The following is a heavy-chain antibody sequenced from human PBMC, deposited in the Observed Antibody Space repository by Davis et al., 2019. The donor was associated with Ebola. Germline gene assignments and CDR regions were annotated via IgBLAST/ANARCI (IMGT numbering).Heavy chain of an antibody. Sequence: ASVKVSCKASGYTFTDYNIHWMRQAPGQGLEWLGRVILKSGATNYAQKFQGRVTMTRDTSISTVYMELSSLRYDATAEYYCARRHNYAHEYWGQGTLVTVSS. D-gene: IGHD4-11*01. V-gene: IGHV1-2*06. CDR1: GYTFTDYN. J-gene: IGHJ4*02. CDR3: ARRHNYAHEY. CDR2: VILKSGAT.